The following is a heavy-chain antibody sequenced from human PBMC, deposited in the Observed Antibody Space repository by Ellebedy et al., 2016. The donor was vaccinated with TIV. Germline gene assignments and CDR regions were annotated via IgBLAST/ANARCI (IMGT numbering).Heavy chain of an antibody. CDR2: IFSNAER. V-gene: IGHV2-26*01. CDR3: VRIVGRHLVVPAGGYMDV. CDR1: GFSLSNGRMG. J-gene: IGHJ6*02. Sequence: SGPTLVXPTETLTLTCTVSGFSLSNGRMGVTWIRQSPGRALEWLAHIFSNAERSYSTSLKGRLTISKDTSKSQVVLSMTRVDPADTATYYCVRIVGRHLVVPAGGYMDVWGQGTTVTVSS. D-gene: IGHD2-2*01.